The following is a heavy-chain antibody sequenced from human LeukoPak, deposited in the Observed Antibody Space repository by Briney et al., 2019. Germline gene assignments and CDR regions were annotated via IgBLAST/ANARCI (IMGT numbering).Heavy chain of an antibody. J-gene: IGHJ3*02. CDR1: GGSISSGTYY. V-gene: IGHV4-61*02. CDR2: IYTSGST. Sequence: SETLSLTCTVSGGSISSGTYYWSWIRQPAGKGLEWIGRIYTSGSTNYNPSLKSRVAVSLDTSKNHFSLKLSSVTAADTAVYYCARSAGYHDAFDIWGQGTMVTVSS. CDR3: ARSAGYHDAFDI. D-gene: IGHD2-2*01.